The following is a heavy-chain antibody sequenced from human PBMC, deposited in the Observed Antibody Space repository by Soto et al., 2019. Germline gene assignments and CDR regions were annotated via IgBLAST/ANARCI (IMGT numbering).Heavy chain of an antibody. D-gene: IGHD3-10*01. J-gene: IGHJ4*02. CDR1: GITFSSYD. V-gene: IGHV3-30*18. CDR2: ISYDGSNK. CDR3: AKDYWPARGSGSPLDY. Sequence: QVRLVESGGGVVQPGRSLRLSCAASGITFSSYDMHWVRQAPGKGLEWVAVISYDGSNKYYADSVKGRFTISRDNAKNTLYLQMSSLRAEDTAVYYCAKDYWPARGSGSPLDYWGQGTLVTVSS.